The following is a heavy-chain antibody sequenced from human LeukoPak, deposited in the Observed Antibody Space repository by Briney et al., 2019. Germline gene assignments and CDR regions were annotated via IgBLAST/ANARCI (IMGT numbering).Heavy chain of an antibody. CDR1: GFTFSNHG. V-gene: IGHV3-23*01. D-gene: IGHD1-7*01. CDR3: ARDSGNYVY. J-gene: IGHJ4*02. CDR2: ISPGGDIT. Sequence: GGSLRLSCAASGFTFSNHGMNWVRQAPGKGLEWVSGISPGGDITYYADSVQGWFTISRDNSKNTVYLQMNSLRAEDTAVYYCARDSGNYVYWGQGTLVTVSS.